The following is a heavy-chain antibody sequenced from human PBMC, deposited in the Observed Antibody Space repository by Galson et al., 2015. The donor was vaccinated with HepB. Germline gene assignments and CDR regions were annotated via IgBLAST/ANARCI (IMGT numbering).Heavy chain of an antibody. CDR3: ARGRFSY. J-gene: IGHJ4*02. D-gene: IGHD3-3*01. V-gene: IGHV3-48*03. Sequence: SLRLSCAASGFTFSSYEMNWVRQAPGKGLEWIAYIRNSGSPIYYADSMRGRFTISRDNVKNSLSLQMNSLRAEDTAVYYCARGRFSYWGRGTLVTVSS. CDR1: GFTFSSYE. CDR2: IRNSGSPI.